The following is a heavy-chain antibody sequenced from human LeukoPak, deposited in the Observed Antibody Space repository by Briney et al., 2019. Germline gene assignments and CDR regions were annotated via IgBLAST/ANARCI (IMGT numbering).Heavy chain of an antibody. D-gene: IGHD6-19*01. V-gene: IGHV3-30*04. Sequence: QAGGSLRLSCAASGFTFSSYAMSWVRQAPGKGLEWVAVISYDGSNKYYADSVKGRFTISRDNSKNTLYLQMNSLRAEDTAVYYCARGLGRWLVRGAYGMDVWGQGTTVTVSS. J-gene: IGHJ6*02. CDR2: ISYDGSNK. CDR3: ARGLGRWLVRGAYGMDV. CDR1: GFTFSSYA.